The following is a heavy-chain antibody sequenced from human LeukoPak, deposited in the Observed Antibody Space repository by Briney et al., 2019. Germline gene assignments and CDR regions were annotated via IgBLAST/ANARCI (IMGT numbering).Heavy chain of an antibody. CDR1: GLTVSSNY. V-gene: IGHV3-53*01. D-gene: IGHD7-27*01. CDR3: ASPPRLGIGGDY. CDR2: IYSGGSA. J-gene: IGHJ4*02. Sequence: GGSLRLSCAAPGLTVSSNYMTWVRQAPGKGLEWVLLIYSGGSAYYADSVKGRFTISRDNSKNMLYLQMNSLRAEDTAVYYCASPPRLGIGGDYWGQGTLVTVSS.